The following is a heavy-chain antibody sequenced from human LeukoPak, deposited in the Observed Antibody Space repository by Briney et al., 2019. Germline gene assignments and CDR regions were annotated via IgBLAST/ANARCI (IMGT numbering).Heavy chain of an antibody. V-gene: IGHV3-11*01. CDR1: GFTFSDYY. Sequence: GGSLRLSCAASGFTFSDYYMSWLRQAPGKGLEWVSYISSSGSTIYYVDSVKGRFTISRDNAKNSLYLQMNSLRAEDTAVYYCARDGGHTGDDAFDIWGQGTMVTVSS. CDR2: ISSSGSTI. J-gene: IGHJ3*02. D-gene: IGHD3-16*01. CDR3: ARDGGHTGDDAFDI.